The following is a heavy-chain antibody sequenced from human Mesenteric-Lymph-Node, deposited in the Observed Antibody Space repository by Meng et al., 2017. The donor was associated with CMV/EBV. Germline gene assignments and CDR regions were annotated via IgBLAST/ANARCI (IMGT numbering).Heavy chain of an antibody. CDR3: ARDKDRSGWYSSYHYNAMDV. D-gene: IGHD6-19*01. Sequence: GGSLRLSCAASGFPFSKYAVHWVRQAPGKGLEWVAIISYDGGNKYYADSVKGRFIISRDNSRNTVYLQMNSLRPEDTAVYYCARDKDRSGWYSSYHYNAMDVWGQGTTVTVSS. CDR2: ISYDGGNK. V-gene: IGHV3-30-3*01. J-gene: IGHJ6*02. CDR1: GFPFSKYA.